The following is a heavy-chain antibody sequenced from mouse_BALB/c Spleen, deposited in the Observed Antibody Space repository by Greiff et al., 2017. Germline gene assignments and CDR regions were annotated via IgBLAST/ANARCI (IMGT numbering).Heavy chain of an antibody. V-gene: IGHV7-1*02. CDR3: ARYSYYAMDY. J-gene: IGHJ4*01. CDR2: SRNKTNDYTT. Sequence: EVQGVESGGGLVKPGGSLRLSCATSGFTFSDFYMEWVRQPPGKRLEWIAASRNKTNDYTTEYSASVKARFIVSRDTSQSILYLQMKALRAEDTAIYYCARYSYYAMDYWGQGTSVTVSS. CDR1: GFTFSDFY.